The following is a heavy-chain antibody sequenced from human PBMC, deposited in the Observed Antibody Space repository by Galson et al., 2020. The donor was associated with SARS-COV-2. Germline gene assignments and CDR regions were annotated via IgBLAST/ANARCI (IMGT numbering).Heavy chain of an antibody. CDR1: GVSISSYY. J-gene: IGHJ5*02. Sequence: ETSEPLSLTCTVSGVSISSYYWSWIRQPPGKGLEWIGYLYYSGSTNYNPSLKSRVTISVDTSKNQFSLKLSSVTAADTAVYYFARGPSMVLLWFGELLDVRFDPWGQGTLVTVSS. CDR2: LYYSGST. D-gene: IGHD3-10*01. CDR3: ARGPSMVLLWFGELLDVRFDP. V-gene: IGHV4-59*01.